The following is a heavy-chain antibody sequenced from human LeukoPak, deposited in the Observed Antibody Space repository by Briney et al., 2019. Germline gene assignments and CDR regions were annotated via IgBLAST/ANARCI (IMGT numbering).Heavy chain of an antibody. CDR3: AREGSIVVVVAATYFDY. CDR2: ISYDGSNK. Sequence: PGGSLRLSCAVSGFTFSSYAMHWVRQAPGKGLEWVAVISYDGSNKYYADSVKGRFTISRDNSKNTLYLQMNSLRAEDTAVYYCAREGSIVVVVAATYFDYWGQGTLVTVSS. V-gene: IGHV3-30-3*01. J-gene: IGHJ4*02. D-gene: IGHD2-15*01. CDR1: GFTFSSYA.